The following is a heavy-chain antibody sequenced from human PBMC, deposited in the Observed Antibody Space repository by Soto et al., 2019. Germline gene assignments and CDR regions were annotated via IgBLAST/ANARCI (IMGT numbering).Heavy chain of an antibody. CDR3: ARSLTEEVPAAISRLYYYYGMDV. D-gene: IGHD2-2*02. V-gene: IGHV3-48*02. Sequence: GGSLRLSCAASGFTFSSYSMNWVRQAPGKGLEWVSYISSSSSTIYYADSVKGRFTISRDNAKNSLYLQMNSLRDEDTAVYYCARSLTEEVPAAISRLYYYYGMDVWGQGTTVTVSS. CDR2: ISSSSSTI. J-gene: IGHJ6*02. CDR1: GFTFSSYS.